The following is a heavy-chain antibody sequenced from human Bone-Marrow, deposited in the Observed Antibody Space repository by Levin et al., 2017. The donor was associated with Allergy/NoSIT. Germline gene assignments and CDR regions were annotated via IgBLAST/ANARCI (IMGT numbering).Heavy chain of an antibody. D-gene: IGHD2-21*02. V-gene: IGHV3-30*18. CDR3: AKDCGDCYSGAHYYYGMDV. Sequence: PSGGSLRLSCAASGFTFSSYGMHWVRQAPGKGLEWVAVISYDGSNKYYADSVKGRFTISRDNSKNTLYLQMNSLRAEDTAVYYCAKDCGDCYSGAHYYYGMDVWGQGTTVTVSS. J-gene: IGHJ6*02. CDR1: GFTFSSYG. CDR2: ISYDGSNK.